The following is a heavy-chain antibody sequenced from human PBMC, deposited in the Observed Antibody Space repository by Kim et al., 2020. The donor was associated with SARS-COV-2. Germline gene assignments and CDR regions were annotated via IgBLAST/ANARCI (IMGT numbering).Heavy chain of an antibody. Sequence: GGSLRLSCVASGFTFSTYAMSWVRQAPGRGLEWVSAMSGGASKTYDADSVRGRFTISRDNSKNKLYLQMSSLRAEDTAVFYCSKGVGRWPQFVFLGQGTL. V-gene: IGHV3-23*01. CDR1: GFTFSTYA. CDR3: SKGVGRWPQFVF. D-gene: IGHD2-15*01. J-gene: IGHJ4*02. CDR2: MSGGASKT.